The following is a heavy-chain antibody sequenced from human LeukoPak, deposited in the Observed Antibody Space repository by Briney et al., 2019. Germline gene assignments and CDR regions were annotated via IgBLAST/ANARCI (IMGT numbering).Heavy chain of an antibody. D-gene: IGHD3-3*01. J-gene: IGHJ3*02. CDR3: ARGKVEAQTIFDIAFDI. CDR2: ISFDGSDK. CDR1: GFTFSTYG. Sequence: HPGRSLRLSCETSGFTFSTYGMHWVRQAPGKGLEWVALISFDGSDKSYGTSVKGRFTISRDNSKNTVSLRINSLRAEDTAVYYCARGKVEAQTIFDIAFDIWGQGTMVTAPS. V-gene: IGHV3-33*05.